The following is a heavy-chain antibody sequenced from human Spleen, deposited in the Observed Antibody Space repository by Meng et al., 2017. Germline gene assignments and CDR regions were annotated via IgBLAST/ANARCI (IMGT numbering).Heavy chain of an antibody. CDR2: INHSGST. J-gene: IGHJ4*02. D-gene: IGHD4-11*01. CDR1: GGCFSDYY. CDR3: ARGPTTMAHDFDY. V-gene: IGHV4-34*01. Sequence: ECGAGGWSASDSLVPACLVCGGCFSDYYLRWVRQPPGKGLEWVGEINHSGSTNYNPSLESRATISVDTSQNNLSLKLSSVTAADSAVYYCARGPTTMAHDFDYWGQGTLVTVSS.